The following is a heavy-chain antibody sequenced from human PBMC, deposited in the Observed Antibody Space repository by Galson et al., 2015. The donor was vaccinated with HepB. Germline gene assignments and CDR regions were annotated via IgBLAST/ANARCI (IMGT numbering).Heavy chain of an antibody. V-gene: IGHV3-33*01. CDR2: IWYDGSNK. D-gene: IGHD2-2*02. CDR3: ARDWRRYCSSTSCYTEFYYYYGMDV. Sequence: SLRLSCAASGFTFSSYGMHWVRQAPGKGLEWVAVIWYDGSNKYYADSVKGRFTISRDNSKNTLYLQMNSLRAEDTAVYYCARDWRRYCSSTSCYTEFYYYYGMDVWGQGTTVTVSS. J-gene: IGHJ6*02. CDR1: GFTFSSYG.